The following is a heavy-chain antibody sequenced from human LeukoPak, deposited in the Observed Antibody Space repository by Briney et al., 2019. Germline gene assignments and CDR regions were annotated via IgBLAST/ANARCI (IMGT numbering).Heavy chain of an antibody. CDR1: GFTFSSYW. D-gene: IGHD6-13*01. CDR3: ARDRGSWYPNDY. Sequence: PGRSLRLSCAASGFTFSSYWMSWVRQAPGKGLEWVVNIKQDGSEKYYVDSVKGRFTISRDNAKNSLYLQMNSLRAEDTAVYYCARDRGSWYPNDYWGQGTLVTVSS. J-gene: IGHJ4*02. V-gene: IGHV3-7*01. CDR2: IKQDGSEK.